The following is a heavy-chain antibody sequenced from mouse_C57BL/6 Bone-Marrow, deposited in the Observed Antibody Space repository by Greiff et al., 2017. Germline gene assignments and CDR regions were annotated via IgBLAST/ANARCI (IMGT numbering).Heavy chain of an antibody. D-gene: IGHD2-4*01. J-gene: IGHJ2*01. V-gene: IGHV1-15*01. CDR1: GYTFTDYE. CDR3: TRWEDYDGYFDD. Sequence: QVQLQQSGAELVRPGASVTLSCKASGYTFTDYEMHWVKQTPVHGLEWIGAIDPETGGTAYNQKFKGKAILTADKSSSTAYMELRSLTSEDSAVYYCTRWEDYDGYFDDWGQGTTLTVSS. CDR2: IDPETGGT.